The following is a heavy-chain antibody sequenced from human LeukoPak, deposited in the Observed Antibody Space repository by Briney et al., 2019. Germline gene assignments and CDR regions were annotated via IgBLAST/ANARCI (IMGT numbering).Heavy chain of an antibody. CDR1: GFTFSSFA. D-gene: IGHD3-22*01. CDR3: ARRSYDSTGYLDY. J-gene: IGHJ4*02. V-gene: IGHV3-48*03. CDR2: ISSSGSTI. Sequence: GGSLRLSCAASGFTFSSFAMNWVRQAPGKGLEWVSYISSSGSTIYYADSVKGRFTISRDNAKNSLYLQMNSLRAEDTAVYYCARRSYDSTGYLDYWGQGTLVTVSS.